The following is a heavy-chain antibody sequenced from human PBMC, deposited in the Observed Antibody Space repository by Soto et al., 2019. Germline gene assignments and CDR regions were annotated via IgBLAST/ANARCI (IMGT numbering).Heavy chain of an antibody. V-gene: IGHV1-18*01. CDR3: ARDVCTNGVCYISDY. CDR2: ISAYNGNT. CDR1: GYTFTSYG. D-gene: IGHD2-8*01. Sequence: QVPLVQSGAEVKKPGASVKVSCKASGYTFTSYGISWVRQAPGQGLEWMGWISAYNGNTNYAQKLQGRVTMTTDTSTSTAYMELRSLRSDDTAFYYCARDVCTNGVCYISDYWGQGTLVTVSS. J-gene: IGHJ4*02.